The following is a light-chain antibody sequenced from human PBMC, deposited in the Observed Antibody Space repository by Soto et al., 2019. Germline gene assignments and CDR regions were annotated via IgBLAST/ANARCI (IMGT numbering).Light chain of an antibody. CDR1: SSDVGGYNY. CDR3: SSYKSSSTYV. V-gene: IGLV2-14*01. J-gene: IGLJ1*01. Sequence: QSALTQPASVSGSPGQSITISCTGTSSDVGGYNYVSWYQRHPGKAPKLMIYEVSNRPSGVSNRFSGSKSGNTASLTISGLQAEDEADYYCSSYKSSSTYVFGTRNKVTVL. CDR2: EVS.